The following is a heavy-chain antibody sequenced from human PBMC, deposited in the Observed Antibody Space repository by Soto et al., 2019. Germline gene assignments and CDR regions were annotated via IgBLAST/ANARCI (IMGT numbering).Heavy chain of an antibody. J-gene: IGHJ3*01. CDR3: ARHDYSDRAFDL. CDR1: GGSVGSGAYY. Sequence: PSETLSLTCIVSGGSVGSGAYYWSWIRQPPGNALEWIGYIQYSGDTNYNSSLKSRVTISVDMSRNRFPLKLTSVTAADTAFYYCARHDYSDRAFDLWGQGTMVTVS. V-gene: IGHV4-61*08. CDR2: IQYSGDT. D-gene: IGHD3-22*01.